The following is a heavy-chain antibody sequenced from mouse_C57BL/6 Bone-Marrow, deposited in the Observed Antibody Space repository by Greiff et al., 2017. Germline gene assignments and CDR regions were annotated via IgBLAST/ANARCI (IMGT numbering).Heavy chain of an antibody. CDR1: GYTFTSYW. V-gene: IGHV1-50*01. D-gene: IGHD1-1*01. J-gene: IGHJ3*01. Sequence: QVQLKQPGAELVKPGASVKLSCKASGYTFTSYWMQWVKQRPGQGLEWIGEIDPSDSYTNYNQKFKGKATLTVDTSSSTAYMQLSSLTSEDSAVYYGASGFHYYGSSPAYWGQGTLVTVSA. CDR3: ASGFHYYGSSPAY. CDR2: IDPSDSYT.